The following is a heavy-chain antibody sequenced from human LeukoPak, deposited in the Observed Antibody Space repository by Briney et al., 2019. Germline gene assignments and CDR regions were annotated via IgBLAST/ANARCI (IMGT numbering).Heavy chain of an antibody. D-gene: IGHD3-22*01. V-gene: IGHV4-59*08. CDR3: ARLVYDSRGYYFDY. Sequence: KPSETLSLTCTVSGDSISTYYWSWIRQPPGKGLEWIGYIRNSGSANYNPSLRSRVTISIDTSKNQFSLKLSSVTAADTAVYHCARLVYDSRGYYFDYWGQGTLVTVSS. CDR1: GDSISTYY. J-gene: IGHJ4*02. CDR2: IRNSGSA.